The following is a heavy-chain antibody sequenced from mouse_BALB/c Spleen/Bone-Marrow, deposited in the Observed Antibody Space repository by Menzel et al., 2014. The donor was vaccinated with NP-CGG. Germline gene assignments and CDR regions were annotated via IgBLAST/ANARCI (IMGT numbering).Heavy chain of an antibody. Sequence: VQLVESGAELVRPGSSVKISCKASGYAFSAYWMNWVKQRPGQGLEWTGQIYPGDGDTNYNGKFRGKATLTADKSSSTAYMQLSSLTSEDSAVYFCTRSTATFDYWGQGTTLTVSS. CDR3: TRSTATFDY. D-gene: IGHD1-2*01. J-gene: IGHJ2*01. CDR2: IYPGDGDT. V-gene: IGHV1-80*01. CDR1: GYAFSAYW.